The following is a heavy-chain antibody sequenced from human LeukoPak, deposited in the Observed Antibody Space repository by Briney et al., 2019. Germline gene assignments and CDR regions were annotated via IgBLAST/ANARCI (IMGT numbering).Heavy chain of an antibody. D-gene: IGHD6-6*01. CDR1: GGSISSYY. V-gene: IGHV4-59*06. CDR3: ARERKISAARPEYYYYYYMDV. Sequence: SETLSLTCTVSGGSISSYYWSWIRQHPGKGLEWIGYIYYSGSTYYNPSLTSRVTISVDTSKNKLSLKLSSVTAADTAVYYCARERKISAARPEYYYYYYMDVWGKGTTVTVSS. CDR2: IYYSGST. J-gene: IGHJ6*03.